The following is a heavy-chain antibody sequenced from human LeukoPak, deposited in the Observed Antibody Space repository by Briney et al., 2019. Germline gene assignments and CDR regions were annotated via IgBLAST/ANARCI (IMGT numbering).Heavy chain of an antibody. CDR1: GFTFSDYY. CDR2: ISSSGSTI. D-gene: IGHD2-2*01. Sequence: PGGSLRLSCAASGFTFSDYYMSWIRQAPGKGLEWVSYISSSGSTIYYADSVKGRFTISRDNAKNSLYLQMNSLRAEDTAVYYCAKYCSTTSCYGLRAAFHIWGQGTMVTVSS. V-gene: IGHV3-11*04. CDR3: AKYCSTTSCYGLRAAFHI. J-gene: IGHJ3*02.